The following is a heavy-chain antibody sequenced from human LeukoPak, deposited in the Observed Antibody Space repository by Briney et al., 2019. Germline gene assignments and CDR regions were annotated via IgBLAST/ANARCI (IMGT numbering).Heavy chain of an antibody. V-gene: IGHV4-34*01. D-gene: IGHD4-11*01. Sequence: PSETLSLTCAVYGGSFSGYYWSWIRQPPGKGLGWIGEINHSGSTNYNPSLKSRVTISVDTYKNQFSLKLSSVTAADTAVYYCASDTVTTGNDAFDIWGQGTMVTVSS. CDR3: ASDTVTTGNDAFDI. J-gene: IGHJ3*02. CDR2: INHSGST. CDR1: GGSFSGYY.